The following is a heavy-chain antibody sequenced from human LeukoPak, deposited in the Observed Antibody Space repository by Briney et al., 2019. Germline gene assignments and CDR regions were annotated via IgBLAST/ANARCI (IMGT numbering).Heavy chain of an antibody. CDR2: ISAYNGNT. CDR1: GYTFTSYG. Sequence: GASVKVSCKASGYTFTSYGISWVRQAPGQGLEWMGWISAYNGNTNYAQKLQGRVTMTRDTSISTAYMELSRLRSDDTAVFYCARSPDILTGENFDYWGQGTLVTVSS. CDR3: ARSPDILTGENFDY. D-gene: IGHD3-9*01. V-gene: IGHV1-18*01. J-gene: IGHJ4*02.